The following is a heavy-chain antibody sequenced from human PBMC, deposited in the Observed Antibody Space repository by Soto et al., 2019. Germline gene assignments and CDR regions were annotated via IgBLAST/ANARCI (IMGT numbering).Heavy chain of an antibody. V-gene: IGHV3-23*01. CDR1: GFTFSSDA. Sequence: GGSLRLSCAASGFTFSSDAMSWARQAPGKGLEWVSTITGSGGSTYYADSVKGRFTISRDNSKSTLYMQMNSLRADDTAVYYCAKVTSGWHDAFDIWGQGTMVTVSS. CDR2: ITGSGGST. CDR3: AKVTSGWHDAFDI. D-gene: IGHD6-19*01. J-gene: IGHJ3*02.